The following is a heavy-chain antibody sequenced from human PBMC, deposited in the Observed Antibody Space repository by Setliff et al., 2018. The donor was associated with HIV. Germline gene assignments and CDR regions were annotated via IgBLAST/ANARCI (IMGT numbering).Heavy chain of an antibody. D-gene: IGHD1-1*01. CDR3: VRDEDWTFDY. V-gene: IGHV3-48*01. J-gene: IGHJ4*02. Sequence: GGSLRLSCVASGFSFSSYSMNWVRQTPGKGLEWLSYIFSGSDTADYADSVRGRFTISRDNAKNSLYLQMNSLRAEDTAVYYCVRDEDWTFDYWGQGTLVTVSS. CDR2: IFSGSDTA. CDR1: GFSFSSYS.